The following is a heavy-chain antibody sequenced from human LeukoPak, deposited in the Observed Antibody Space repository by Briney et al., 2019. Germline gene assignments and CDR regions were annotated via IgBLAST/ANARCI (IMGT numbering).Heavy chain of an antibody. V-gene: IGHV3-74*01. CDR3: ARDSFVTISGGWNWFDP. J-gene: IGHJ5*02. D-gene: IGHD3-3*02. CDR2: INNDGSRT. CDR1: VFTFSSFW. Sequence: PGGSLRLSCAASVFTFSSFWMHWVRQAPEKGLVWVSRINNDGSRTAYADSVKGRFTISRDNAKNRLYLQMNSLRAEDTAVYYCARDSFVTISGGWNWFDPWGQGTLVTVSS.